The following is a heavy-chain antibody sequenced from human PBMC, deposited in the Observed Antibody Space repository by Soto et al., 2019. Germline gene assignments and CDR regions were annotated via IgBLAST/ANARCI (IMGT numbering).Heavy chain of an antibody. V-gene: IGHV3-11*05. CDR1: GFTFSDYY. CDR3: ARSYYGDYDGGLDYGMYV. CDR2: ISSSSSYT. J-gene: IGHJ6*02. D-gene: IGHD4-17*01. Sequence: QVQLVESGGGLVKPGGSLRLSCAASGFTFSDYYMSWIRQAPGKGLEWVSYISSSSSYTNYADSVKGRFTISRDNAKNSLYLQMNSLRAEDTAVYYCARSYYGDYDGGLDYGMYVWGQGTTVTVSS.